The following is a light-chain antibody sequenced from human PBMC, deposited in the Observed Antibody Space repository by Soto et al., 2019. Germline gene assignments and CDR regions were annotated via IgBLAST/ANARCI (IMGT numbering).Light chain of an antibody. CDR2: GAS. V-gene: IGKV3-20*01. Sequence: EIVLTQSPGTLSLSPGERATLSCRASQSVSSSSLAWYQQKPDQAPRLLIYGASSRATGIPDRFSGSGSGTDFTLTISRLEPEDFVVYYCQQYGSSPRTFGQGTKLEIK. J-gene: IGKJ2*01. CDR3: QQYGSSPRT. CDR1: QSVSSSS.